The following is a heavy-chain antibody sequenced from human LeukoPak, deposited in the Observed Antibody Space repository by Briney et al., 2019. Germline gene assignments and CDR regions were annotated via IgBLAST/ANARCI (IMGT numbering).Heavy chain of an antibody. D-gene: IGHD2-2*01. Sequence: PGGSLRLSCAASGFTFSGSAMHWVRQASGKGREWVGRIRSKANSYATAYAASVKGRFTISRDDSKNTAYLQMNSLKTEDTAVYYCTRLGGYGYCSSTSCYGYWGQGTLVTVSS. CDR3: TRLGGYGYCSSTSCYGY. J-gene: IGHJ4*02. V-gene: IGHV3-73*01. CDR1: GFTFSGSA. CDR2: IRSKANSYAT.